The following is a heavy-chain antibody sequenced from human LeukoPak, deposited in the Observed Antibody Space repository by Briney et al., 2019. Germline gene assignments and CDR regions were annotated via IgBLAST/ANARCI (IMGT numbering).Heavy chain of an antibody. CDR1: GFTFSSCG. J-gene: IGHJ4*02. D-gene: IGHD2-2*01. Sequence: GGSLRLSCAVSGFTFSSCGMHWVRQAPGKGLEWVAIISYDGSKKYYADSVEGRFTISRDNSKNALYLQMNSLRAEDTAVYYCARPPPSCSSTSCYQHYWGQGTLVTVSS. V-gene: IGHV3-30*03. CDR2: ISYDGSKK. CDR3: ARPPPSCSSTSCYQHY.